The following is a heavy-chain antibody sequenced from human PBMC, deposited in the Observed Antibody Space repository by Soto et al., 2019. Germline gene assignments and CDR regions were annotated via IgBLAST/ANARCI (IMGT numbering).Heavy chain of an antibody. CDR2: ISYDGSNK. D-gene: IGHD1-26*01. V-gene: IGHV3-30-3*01. Sequence: QVQLVESGGGVVQPGRSLRLSCAASGFTFSSYAMHWVRQAPGKGLEWVAVISYDGSNKYYADSVKGRFTISRDNSKNTVYLQMSSLRAEDTAVYYCARDPGGIVGATWLFADYWGQGTLVTVSS. CDR3: ARDPGGIVGATWLFADY. CDR1: GFTFSSYA. J-gene: IGHJ4*02.